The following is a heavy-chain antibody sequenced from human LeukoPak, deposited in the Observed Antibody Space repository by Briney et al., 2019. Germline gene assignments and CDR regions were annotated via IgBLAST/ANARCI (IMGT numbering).Heavy chain of an antibody. CDR3: ARDPNDSSGYSIDY. CDR2: ILYDGTNK. V-gene: IGHV3-30*02. Sequence: GGSLRLSCAASGFTFSSFGMHWVRQAPGQGLEWVAFILYDGTNKYYADSVKGRFTISRDNSKNTLSLQMNSLRVEDTALYYCARDPNDSSGYSIDYWGQGTLVTVSS. D-gene: IGHD3-22*01. CDR1: GFTFSSFG. J-gene: IGHJ4*02.